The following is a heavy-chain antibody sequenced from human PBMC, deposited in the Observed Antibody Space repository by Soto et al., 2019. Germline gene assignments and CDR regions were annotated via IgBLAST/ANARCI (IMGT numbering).Heavy chain of an antibody. V-gene: IGHV6-1*01. CDR2: TYYRSKWYN. D-gene: IGHD7-27*01. CDR3: ARDRSHLGPQPLGYYYYYMDV. J-gene: IGHJ6*03. CDR1: GDSVSSNSAA. Sequence: SQTLSLTCAISGDSVSSNSAAWNWIRQSLSRGLEWLGRTYYRSKWYNDYAVSVKSRITINPDTSKNQFSLQLNSVTPEDTAVYYCARDRSHLGPQPLGYYYYYMDVWGKGTTVTVSS.